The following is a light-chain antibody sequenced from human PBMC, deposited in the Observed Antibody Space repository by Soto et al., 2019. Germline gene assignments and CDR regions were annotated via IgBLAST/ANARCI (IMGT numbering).Light chain of an antibody. CDR3: QQYGSSGT. J-gene: IGKJ1*01. CDR1: QSVSNNY. CDR2: GAS. Sequence: EIVLAQSPATLSLSPGDRATLSCGASQSVSNNYLAWYQQKPGQAPRLLIYGASNRATGIPDRFSGSGSGTDFTLTISRLEPEDFAVYYCQQYGSSGTFGQGTKVDI. V-gene: IGKV3-20*01.